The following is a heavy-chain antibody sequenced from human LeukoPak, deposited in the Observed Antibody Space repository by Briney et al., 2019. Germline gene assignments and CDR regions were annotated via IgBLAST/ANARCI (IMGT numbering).Heavy chain of an antibody. CDR1: GFTFSSYS. J-gene: IGHJ4*02. D-gene: IGHD3-10*01. V-gene: IGHV3-23*01. Sequence: GGSLRLSCAASGFTFSSYSMNWVRQAPGKGLEWVSGISGRGDNTDYADSVKGRFTISRDNSKNTLFLQMTSLRAEDTAVYYCASPIGESTFDYWGRGTLVTVSS. CDR3: ASPIGESTFDY. CDR2: ISGRGDNT.